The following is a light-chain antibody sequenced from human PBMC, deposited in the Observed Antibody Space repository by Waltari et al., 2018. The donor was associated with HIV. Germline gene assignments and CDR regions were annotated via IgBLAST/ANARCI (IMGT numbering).Light chain of an antibody. V-gene: IGLV1-44*01. CDR3: STWDKTLSAWV. J-gene: IGLJ3*02. CDR2: AE. CDR1: DTNIGSFA. Sequence: QSALTQEASVSGTVGQEVTLSCAGNDTNIGSFAVGWYPQTSPGPPKTVLFAESLASGIRDRISVSKSGTTASLTISGLQPEDEADYYCSTWDKTLSAWVFGGGTKLTVL.